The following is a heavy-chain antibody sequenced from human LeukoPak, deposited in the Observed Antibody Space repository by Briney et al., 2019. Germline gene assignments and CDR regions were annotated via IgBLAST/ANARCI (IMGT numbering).Heavy chain of an antibody. CDR1: GFTLSSYA. Sequence: GGSLRLSCAASGFTLSSYAMSWVRQAPGKGLEWVSAISGSGGSTYYADSVKGRFAISRDNSKNTLYLQMNSLRAEDTAVYYCAKTVGTTGVLKYYFDYWGQGTLVTVSS. CDR2: ISGSGGST. CDR3: AKTVGTTGVLKYYFDY. V-gene: IGHV3-23*01. D-gene: IGHD4-23*01. J-gene: IGHJ4*02.